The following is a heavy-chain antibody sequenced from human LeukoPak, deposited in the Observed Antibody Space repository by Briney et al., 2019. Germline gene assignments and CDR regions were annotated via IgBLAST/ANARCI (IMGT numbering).Heavy chain of an antibody. CDR2: INHSGST. CDR3: TRMGVSNIGDAFDI. Sequence: SETLSLTCAVYGGSFSGYYWSWIRQPPGKGLEWIGEINHSGSTNYNPSLKSRVTISVDTSKNQFSPKLSSVTAADTAVYYCTRMGVSNIGDAFDIWGQGTMVTVSS. J-gene: IGHJ3*02. D-gene: IGHD3-16*01. CDR1: GGSFSGYY. V-gene: IGHV4-34*01.